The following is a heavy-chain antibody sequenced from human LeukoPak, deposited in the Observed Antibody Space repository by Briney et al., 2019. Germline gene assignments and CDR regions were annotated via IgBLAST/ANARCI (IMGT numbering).Heavy chain of an antibody. CDR3: ARFGDYDYVWGSYLPRTFDY. CDR2: INHSGST. V-gene: IGHV4-34*01. Sequence: PSETLSLTCAVYGGSFSGYYWSWIRQPPGKGLEWIGEINHSGSTNYNPSLKSRVTISVDTSKNQFSLKLSSVTAADTAVYYCARFGDYDYVWGSYLPRTFDYWGQGTLVTVSS. CDR1: GGSFSGYY. D-gene: IGHD3-16*02. J-gene: IGHJ4*02.